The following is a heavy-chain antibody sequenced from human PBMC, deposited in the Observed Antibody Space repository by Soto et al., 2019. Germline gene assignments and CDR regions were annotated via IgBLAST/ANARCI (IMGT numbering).Heavy chain of an antibody. CDR2: ISADNGNT. D-gene: IGHD5-18*01. CDR1: GYTFTSYG. Sequence: ASVKVSCKASGYTFTSYGISWVRQAPGQGLEWMGWISADNGNTNYAQKLRGRVTMTTDTSTTTAYLELRSLRSDDTAVYYCARDQHSYGFFDYWGQGTLVTASS. V-gene: IGHV1-18*04. J-gene: IGHJ4*02. CDR3: ARDQHSYGFFDY.